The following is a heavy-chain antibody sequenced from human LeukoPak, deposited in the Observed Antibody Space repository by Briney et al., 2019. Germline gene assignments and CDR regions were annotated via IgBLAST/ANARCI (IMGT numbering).Heavy chain of an antibody. J-gene: IGHJ1*01. Sequence: PERSLRLSCAASGFTFSSYAMHWVRQAPGKGLEWVAVISYDGSNKYYADSVKGRFTISRDNSKNTLYLQMNSLRAEDTAVYYCARDGSRTLIVGATLFQHWGQGTLVTVSS. V-gene: IGHV3-30-3*01. CDR3: ARDGSRTLIVGATLFQH. CDR1: GFTFSSYA. D-gene: IGHD1-26*01. CDR2: ISYDGSNK.